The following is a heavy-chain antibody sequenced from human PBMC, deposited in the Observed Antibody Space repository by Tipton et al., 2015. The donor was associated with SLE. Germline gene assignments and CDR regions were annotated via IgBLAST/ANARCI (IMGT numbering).Heavy chain of an antibody. D-gene: IGHD1-26*01. CDR2: INTNTGNP. Sequence: QSGAEVKKPGASVKVSCKASGYTFTSYAMNWVRQAPGQGLEWMGWINTNTGNPTYAQGFTGRFVFSLDTSVSTAYLQISSQKAEDTAVYYCAKTLGGSPTLGAFDIWGQGTMVTVSS. J-gene: IGHJ3*02. CDR3: AKTLGGSPTLGAFDI. V-gene: IGHV7-4-1*02. CDR1: GYTFTSYA.